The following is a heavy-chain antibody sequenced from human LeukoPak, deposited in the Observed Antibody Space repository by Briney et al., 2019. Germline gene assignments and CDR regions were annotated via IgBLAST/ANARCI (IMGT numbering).Heavy chain of an antibody. J-gene: IGHJ2*01. D-gene: IGHD2-21*02. CDR2: ISSSSSYI. CDR3: ARHYCGGDCYSPDWYFDL. V-gene: IGHV3-21*01. CDR1: GFTVSSNY. Sequence: PGGSLRLSCAASGFTVSSNYMSWVRQAPGKGLEWVSSISSSSSYIYYADSVKGRFTISRDNAKNSLYLQMNSLRAEDTAVYYCARHYCGGDCYSPDWYFDLWGRGTLVTVSS.